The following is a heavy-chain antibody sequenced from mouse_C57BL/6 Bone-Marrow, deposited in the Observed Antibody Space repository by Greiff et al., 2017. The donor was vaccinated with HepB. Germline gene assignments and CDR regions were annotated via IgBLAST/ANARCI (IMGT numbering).Heavy chain of an antibody. Sequence: VHLVESGPGLVQPSQSLSITCTVSGFSLTSYGVHWVRQSPGKGLEWLGVIWRGGSTDYNAAFMSRLSITKDNSKSQVFFKMNSLQADDTAIYYCAKNDYGSSSFAYWGQGTLVTVSA. V-gene: IGHV2-5*01. D-gene: IGHD1-1*01. CDR3: AKNDYGSSSFAY. CDR1: GFSLTSYG. J-gene: IGHJ3*01. CDR2: IWRGGST.